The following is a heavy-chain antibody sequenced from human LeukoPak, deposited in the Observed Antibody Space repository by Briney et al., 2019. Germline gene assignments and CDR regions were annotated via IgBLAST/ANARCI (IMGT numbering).Heavy chain of an antibody. CDR1: GYTFTGYY. Sequence: AASVKVSCKASGYTFTGYYMHWVRQAPGQGLEWMGWINPNSGGTNYAQKFQGRVTITADESTSTAYMELSSLRSEDTAVYYCAREVPPYSGYRDYWGQGTLVTVSS. CDR3: AREVPPYSGYRDY. D-gene: IGHD5-12*01. CDR2: INPNSGGT. V-gene: IGHV1-2*02. J-gene: IGHJ4*02.